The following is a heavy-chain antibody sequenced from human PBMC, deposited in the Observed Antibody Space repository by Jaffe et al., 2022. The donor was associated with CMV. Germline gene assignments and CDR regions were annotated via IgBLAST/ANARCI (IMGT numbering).Heavy chain of an antibody. CDR3: AHIFFNDYGDYFYRGYYFDY. J-gene: IGHJ4*02. Sequence: QITLKESGPTLVKPTQTLTLTCTFSGFSLSTSGVGVGWIRQPPGKALEWLALIYWNDDKRYSPSLKSRLTITKDTSKNQVVLTMTNMDPVDTATYYCAHIFFNDYGDYFYRGYYFDYWGQGTLVTVSS. CDR2: IYWNDDK. V-gene: IGHV2-5*01. D-gene: IGHD4-17*01. CDR1: GFSLSTSGVG.